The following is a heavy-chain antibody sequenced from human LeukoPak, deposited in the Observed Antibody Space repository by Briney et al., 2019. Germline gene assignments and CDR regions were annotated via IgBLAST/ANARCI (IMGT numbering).Heavy chain of an antibody. CDR3: AKDLDYTTYGYYFDY. Sequence: AGSLRLSCIVSGFSLSSNAMSWVSQPPGKVLEWVSGIGIGVTLTYYADSVKGRFTIFRDNSTNTLYLQMNSLRADDTAVYYCAKDLDYTTYGYYFDYWGQGTLVTLSS. V-gene: IGHV3-23*01. CDR1: GFSLSSNA. D-gene: IGHD4-11*01. CDR2: IGIGVTLT. J-gene: IGHJ4*02.